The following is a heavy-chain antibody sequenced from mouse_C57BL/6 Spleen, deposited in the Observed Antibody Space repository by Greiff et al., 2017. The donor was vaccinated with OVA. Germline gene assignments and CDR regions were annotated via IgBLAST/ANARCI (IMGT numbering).Heavy chain of an antibody. CDR2: IDPSDSET. CDR3: ARTYYYGSRAMDY. D-gene: IGHD1-1*01. V-gene: IGHV1-52*01. Sequence: VQLQQPGAELVRPGSSVKLSCKASGYTFTSYWMHWVKQRPIQGLEWIGNIDPSDSETHYNQKFKDKATLTVDKSSSTAYMQLSSLTSEDSAVYYCARTYYYGSRAMDYWGQGTSVTVSS. J-gene: IGHJ4*01. CDR1: GYTFTSYW.